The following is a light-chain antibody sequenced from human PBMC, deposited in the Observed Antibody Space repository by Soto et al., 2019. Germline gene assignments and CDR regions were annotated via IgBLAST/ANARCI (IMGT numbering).Light chain of an antibody. CDR1: SSEVGGYNY. V-gene: IGLV2-8*01. CDR3: SSYAASNNFYFV. CDR2: EVT. Sequence: QSVLTQPPSASGSPGQSVTISCTGTSSEVGGYNYVSWYQQYPGRAPKLMIYEVTKRPSGVPDRFSGSKSGNTASLTVSGLQAEDEADYYCSSYAASNNFYFVFGGGTTLPVL. J-gene: IGLJ3*02.